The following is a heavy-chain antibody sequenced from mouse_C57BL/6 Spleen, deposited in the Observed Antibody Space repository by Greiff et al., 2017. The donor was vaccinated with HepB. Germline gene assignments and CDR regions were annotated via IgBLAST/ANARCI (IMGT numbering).Heavy chain of an antibody. V-gene: IGHV1-84*01. Sequence: VQLVESGPELVKPGASAKISCKASGYTFTDYYINWVKQRPGQGLEWIRWIYPGSGNTKYNEKFKGKATLTVDTSSSTAYMQLSSLTSEDSAVYFCARRYDYDWYFDVWGTGTTVTVSS. CDR2: IYPGSGNT. D-gene: IGHD2-4*01. CDR3: ARRYDYDWYFDV. CDR1: GYTFTDYY. J-gene: IGHJ1*03.